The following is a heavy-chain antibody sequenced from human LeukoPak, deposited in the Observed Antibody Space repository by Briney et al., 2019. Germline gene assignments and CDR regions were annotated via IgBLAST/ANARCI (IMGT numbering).Heavy chain of an antibody. V-gene: IGHV6-1*01. CDR2: TYYRSTWYN. CDR1: GDSVSSNSVT. CDR3: ARRLTQYDCFDP. D-gene: IGHD2-2*01. Sequence: SQTLSLTCAISGDSVSSNSVTWNWIRQSPSRGLEWLGRTYYRSTWYNDYAVSVRGRITVNPNTSKNQFSLHLNSVTLEDTAVYYCARRLTQYDCFDPWGQGILVTVSS. J-gene: IGHJ5*02.